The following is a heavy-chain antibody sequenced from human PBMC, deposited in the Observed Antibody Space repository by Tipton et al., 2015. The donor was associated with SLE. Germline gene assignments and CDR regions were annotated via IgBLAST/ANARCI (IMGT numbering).Heavy chain of an antibody. CDR3: ARRGVVSRFDP. D-gene: IGHD2-8*02. Sequence: TLSLTCTVSGGSMSSYYWSWIRLPPGKGLEWIGCISYTGSTSYIPSLKSRVTISVDTSKNQFSLKLKSVSAADTAVYYCARRGVVSRFDPWGQGTLVTVSS. V-gene: IGHV4-59*01. J-gene: IGHJ5*02. CDR1: GGSMSSYY. CDR2: ISYTGST.